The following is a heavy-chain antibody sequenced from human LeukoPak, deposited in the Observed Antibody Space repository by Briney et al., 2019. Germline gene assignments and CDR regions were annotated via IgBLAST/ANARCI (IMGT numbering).Heavy chain of an antibody. CDR2: IRSQIYGGTP. V-gene: IGHV3-49*04. J-gene: IGHJ4*02. Sequence: PGGSLRLSCTGSGFTFGDYAMTWVRQAPGKGLEWVGFIRSQIYGGTPEYAASVKGRFTISRDDSEGVAYLQMNSLKTEDTAAYYCTRDQTPYYWGQGTLVTVSS. CDR3: TRDQTPYY. CDR1: GFTFGDYA.